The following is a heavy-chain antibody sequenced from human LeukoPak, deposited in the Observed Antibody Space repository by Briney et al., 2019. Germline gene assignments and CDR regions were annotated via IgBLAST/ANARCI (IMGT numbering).Heavy chain of an antibody. CDR2: IKQDGSEK. J-gene: IGHJ4*02. D-gene: IGHD6-6*01. CDR3: ARVEYSSSYDY. CDR1: GFTFSSYS. V-gene: IGHV3-7*04. Sequence: GGSLRLSCAASGFTFSSYSMNWVRQAPGKGLEWVANIKQDGSEKYYVDSLKGRFTISRDNTKNSLYLQMNSLRAEDTAVYYCARVEYSSSYDYWGQGTLVTVSS.